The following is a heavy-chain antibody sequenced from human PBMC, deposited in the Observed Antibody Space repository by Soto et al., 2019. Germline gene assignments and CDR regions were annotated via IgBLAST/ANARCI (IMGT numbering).Heavy chain of an antibody. Sequence: SETLSLTCTVSGTSVTSGGFYWTWIRQRPGKGLEWIGYIYYSGSTYYNSALNSRISMSLATSKNQFSLKLRSVTAADTAVYYCARGGGSTMANDFWGLGTLVTVSS. J-gene: IGHJ4*02. D-gene: IGHD3-10*01. CDR3: ARGGGSTMANDF. V-gene: IGHV4-31*03. CDR1: GTSVTSGGFY. CDR2: IYYSGST.